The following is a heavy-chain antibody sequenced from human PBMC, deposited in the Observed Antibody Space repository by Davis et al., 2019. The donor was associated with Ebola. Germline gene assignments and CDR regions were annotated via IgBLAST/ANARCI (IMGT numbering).Heavy chain of an antibody. J-gene: IGHJ6*02. V-gene: IGHV3-49*03. CDR2: IRSKAYGGTT. CDR3: TRESRFRESYYYYYYGMDV. CDR1: GFTFGDYA. Sequence: GGSLRLSCTASGFTFGDYAMSWFRQAPGKGLEWVGFIRSKAYGGTTEYAASVKGRFTISRDDSKSIAYLQMNSLKTEDTAVYYCTRESRFRESYYYYYYGMDVWGQGTTVTVSS. D-gene: IGHD3-10*01.